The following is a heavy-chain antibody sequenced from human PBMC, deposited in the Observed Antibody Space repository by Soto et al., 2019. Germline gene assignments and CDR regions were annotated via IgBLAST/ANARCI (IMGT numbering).Heavy chain of an antibody. D-gene: IGHD5-18*01. Sequence: SETLSLTCTVSGGSISSYYWSWIRQPPGKGLEWIGYIYYSGSTNYNPSLKSRVTISVDTSKNQFSLKLSSVTAADTAVYYCARNTDMPNKWFDPWGQGTLVTVSS. V-gene: IGHV4-59*01. CDR3: ARNTDMPNKWFDP. J-gene: IGHJ5*02. CDR2: IYYSGST. CDR1: GGSISSYY.